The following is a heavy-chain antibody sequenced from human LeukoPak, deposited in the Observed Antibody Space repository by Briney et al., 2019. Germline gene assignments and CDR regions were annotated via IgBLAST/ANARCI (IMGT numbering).Heavy chain of an antibody. CDR3: ARDYYGSGSYYAPFDP. CDR1: GGSISSSSYY. J-gene: IGHJ5*02. V-gene: IGHV4-39*07. CDR2: IYYSGST. D-gene: IGHD3-10*01. Sequence: SETLSLTCTVSGGSISSSSYYWGWIRQPPGKGLERIGSIYYSGSTYYNPSLKSRVTISVDTSKNQFSLKLSSVTAADTAVYYCARDYYGSGSYYAPFDPWGQGTLVTVSS.